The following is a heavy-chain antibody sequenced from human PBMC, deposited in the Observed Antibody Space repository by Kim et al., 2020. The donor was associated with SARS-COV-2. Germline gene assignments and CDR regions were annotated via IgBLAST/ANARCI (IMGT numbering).Heavy chain of an antibody. V-gene: IGHV1-69*13. CDR2: IIPIFGTA. CDR3: ARVKRGSSLSAFDI. CDR1: GGTFSSYA. Sequence: SVKVSCKASGGTFSSYAISWVRQAPGQGLEWMGGIIPIFGTANYAQKFQGRVTITADESTSTAYMELSSLRSEDTAVYYCARVKRGSSLSAFDIWGQGTMVTVSS. D-gene: IGHD2-15*01. J-gene: IGHJ3*02.